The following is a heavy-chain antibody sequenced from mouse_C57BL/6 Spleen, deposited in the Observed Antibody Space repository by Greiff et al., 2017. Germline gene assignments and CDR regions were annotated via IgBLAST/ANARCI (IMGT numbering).Heavy chain of an antibody. V-gene: IGHV5-17*01. CDR2: ISSGSSTI. CDR1: GFTFSDYG. Sequence: EVQGVESGGGLVKPGGSLKLSCAASGFTFSDYGMHWVRQAPEKGLEWVAYISSGSSTIYYADTVKGRFTISRDNAKNTLCLQMTSLRSEDTAMYYCARSYGSSEGWFAYWGQGTLVTVSA. J-gene: IGHJ3*01. CDR3: ARSYGSSEGWFAY. D-gene: IGHD1-1*01.